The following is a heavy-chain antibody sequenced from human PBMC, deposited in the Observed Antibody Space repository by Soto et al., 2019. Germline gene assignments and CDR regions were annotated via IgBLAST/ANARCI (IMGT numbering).Heavy chain of an antibody. CDR2: ISAGGGTT. V-gene: IGHV3-23*01. D-gene: IGHD1-1*01. CDR3: AKDIRSIWTENWLDP. CDR1: GDTFSSNA. J-gene: IGHJ5*02. Sequence: GGSLRLSCAASGDTFSSNAMSWIRQAPGKGLEWVSAISAGGGTTSYSDSVKGRFTISRDNSKNTLYLQMNTLKAEDTAVYYCAKDIRSIWTENWLDPWGQGTLVTVSS.